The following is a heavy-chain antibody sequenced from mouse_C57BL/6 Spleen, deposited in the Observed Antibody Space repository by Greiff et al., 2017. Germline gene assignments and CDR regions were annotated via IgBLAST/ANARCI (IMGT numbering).Heavy chain of an antibody. CDR3: ARGDSSDYFDY. Sequence: VQLQQSGPELVKPGASVKISCKASGYAFSSSWMNWVKQRPGKGLEWIGRIYPGDGDTNYNGKFKGKATLTADKSSSTAYMQLSSLTSEDSAVYCWARGDSSDYFDYWGQGTTLTVSS. V-gene: IGHV1-82*01. CDR2: IYPGDGDT. D-gene: IGHD3-2*02. J-gene: IGHJ2*01. CDR1: GYAFSSSW.